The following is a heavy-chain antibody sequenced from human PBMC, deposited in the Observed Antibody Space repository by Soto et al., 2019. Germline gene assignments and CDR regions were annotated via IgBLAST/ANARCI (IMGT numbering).Heavy chain of an antibody. J-gene: IGHJ4*02. D-gene: IGHD6-13*01. CDR2: IYYSGST. Sequence: SETLSLTCTVSGGSISSYYWSWIRQPPGKGLEWIGYIYYSGSTNYNPSLKSRVTISVDTSKNQFSLKLSSVTAADTAVYYCARVGSSWYFDYWGQGTLVTVSS. V-gene: IGHV4-59*08. CDR1: GGSISSYY. CDR3: ARVGSSWYFDY.